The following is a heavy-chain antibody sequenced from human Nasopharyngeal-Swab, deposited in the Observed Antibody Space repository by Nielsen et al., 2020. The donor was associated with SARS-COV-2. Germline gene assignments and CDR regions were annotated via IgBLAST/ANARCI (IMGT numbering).Heavy chain of an antibody. CDR1: GFTFSSYW. CDR2: INSDGSST. CDR3: AREFGSYDWRWKEEYYFDY. Sequence: GGSLRLSCAASGFTFSSYWMHWVLQAPGKGLGWVSRINSDGSSTSYADPVKDRFTISRDNAKNTLYLQMNSLRDEDTAVYYCAREFGSYDWRWKEEYYFDYWGQGTLVTVSS. J-gene: IGHJ4*02. D-gene: IGHD1-26*01. V-gene: IGHV3-74*01.